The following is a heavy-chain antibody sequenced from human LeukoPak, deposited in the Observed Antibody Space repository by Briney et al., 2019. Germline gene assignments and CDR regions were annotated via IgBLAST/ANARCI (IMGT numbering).Heavy chain of an antibody. D-gene: IGHD2-2*01. CDR3: ARPRYCSSTSCALYY. J-gene: IGHJ4*02. CDR2: IIPIFGIA. Sequence: ASVKVSCKASGGTFSSYAISWVRQAPGQGLEWMGRIIPIFGIANYAQKFQGRVTITADKSTSTAYMELSSLRSEDTAVYYCARPRYCSSTSCALYYWGQGTLVTVSS. CDR1: GGTFSSYA. V-gene: IGHV1-69*04.